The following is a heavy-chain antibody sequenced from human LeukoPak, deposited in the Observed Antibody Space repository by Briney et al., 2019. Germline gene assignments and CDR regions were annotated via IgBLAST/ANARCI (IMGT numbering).Heavy chain of an antibody. J-gene: IGHJ1*01. CDR3: AKDHSSGWQDKYFQH. V-gene: IGHV3-23*01. Sequence: TGGSLRLSCAASGFTFSSYSMNWVRQAPGKGLEWVSAISASGGSTYYADSVKGRFTISRDNSKNTLYLQMNSLRAEDTAVYYCAKDHSSGWQDKYFQHWGQGTLVAVSS. D-gene: IGHD6-19*01. CDR1: GFTFSSYS. CDR2: ISASGGST.